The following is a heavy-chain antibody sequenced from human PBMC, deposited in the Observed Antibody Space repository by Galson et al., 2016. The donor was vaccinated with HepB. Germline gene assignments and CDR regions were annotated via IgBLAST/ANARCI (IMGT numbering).Heavy chain of an antibody. CDR3: ARVGGDSGYLLDH. J-gene: IGHJ4*02. V-gene: IGHV4-4*02. D-gene: IGHD5-12*01. CDR2: IFHSGST. CDR1: GGSISSYNW. Sequence: SETLSLTCGVSGGSISSYNWWSWVRQPPGKGLEWIGEIFHSGSTNYNPSLKSRVTISLDKSKNQFSLSLSSVTAADTAVYYCARVGGDSGYLLDHWGQGTLVAVSS.